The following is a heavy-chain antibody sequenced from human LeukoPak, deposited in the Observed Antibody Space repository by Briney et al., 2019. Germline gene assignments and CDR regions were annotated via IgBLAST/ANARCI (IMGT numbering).Heavy chain of an antibody. V-gene: IGHV1-69*05. CDR2: IIPIFGTA. Sequence: ASVKVSCKASGGTFSSYAISWVRQAPGQGLGWMGGIIPIFGTANYAQKFQGRVTITTDESTSTAYMELSSLRSEDTAVYYCARDLSYGSGSYYNELDYWGQGTLVTVSS. CDR3: ARDLSYGSGSYYNELDY. D-gene: IGHD3-10*01. J-gene: IGHJ4*02. CDR1: GGTFSSYA.